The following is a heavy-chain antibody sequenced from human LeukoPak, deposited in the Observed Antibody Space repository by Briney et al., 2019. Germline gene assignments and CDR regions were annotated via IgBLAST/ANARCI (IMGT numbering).Heavy chain of an antibody. V-gene: IGHV4-61*05. CDR2: IHYSGST. CDR3: ASLLYPISPFDY. D-gene: IGHD2-21*01. Sequence: SETLSLTCTVSGGSISSSSYYWSWIRQPPGKGLEWIGYIHYSGSTNYTPSLKSRATISVDTSKNQFSLKLSSVTAADTAVYYCASLLYPISPFDYWGQGTLVTVSS. CDR1: GGSISSSSYY. J-gene: IGHJ4*02.